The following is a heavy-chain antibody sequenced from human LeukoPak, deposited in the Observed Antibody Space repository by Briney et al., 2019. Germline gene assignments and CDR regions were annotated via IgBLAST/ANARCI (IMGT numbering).Heavy chain of an antibody. Sequence: GGSLRLSCVASGFTFSTYWMSWVRQAPGKGLEWVASIKQDGSEKYYVDSVEGRFTISRDNAKNSLYLQMNSLRAEDTAVYYCARLIRPYFDYWGQGTLVTVSS. V-gene: IGHV3-7*05. CDR1: GFTFSTYW. CDR2: IKQDGSEK. CDR3: ARLIRPYFDY. J-gene: IGHJ4*02.